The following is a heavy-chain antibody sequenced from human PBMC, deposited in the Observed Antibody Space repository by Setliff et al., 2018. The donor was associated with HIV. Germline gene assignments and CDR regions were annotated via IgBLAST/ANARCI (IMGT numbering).Heavy chain of an antibody. D-gene: IGHD3-10*01. V-gene: IGHV3-13*01. CDR1: GFAFSDYD. CDR3: ARSVIGYYYYGMDV. J-gene: IGHJ6*02. CDR2: IGTGGDT. Sequence: GGSLRLSCATSGFAFSDYDFHWVRQVTGEGLEWVSAIGTGGDTYYADSVKGRFTISRENAKNSLYLQMNNVRAGDTAVYYCARSVIGYYYYGMDVWGQGTLVTVSS.